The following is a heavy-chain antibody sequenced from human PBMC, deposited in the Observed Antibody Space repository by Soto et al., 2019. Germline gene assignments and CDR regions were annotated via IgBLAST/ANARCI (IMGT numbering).Heavy chain of an antibody. D-gene: IGHD2-15*01. V-gene: IGHV3-21*01. CDR1: GFALSTYS. Sequence: EVQLVESGGRLVKPGGSLRLSCAASGFALSTYSIGWVRQAPGKGLEWVSFTFNFDGSLYYADSVKGRFAISRDNAKNSVYLQTNSLRAEDTAVYYCAREEGYCGVGSCFRSAFDLWGQGTVVTVSS. CDR2: TFNFDGSL. CDR3: AREEGYCGVGSCFRSAFDL. J-gene: IGHJ3*01.